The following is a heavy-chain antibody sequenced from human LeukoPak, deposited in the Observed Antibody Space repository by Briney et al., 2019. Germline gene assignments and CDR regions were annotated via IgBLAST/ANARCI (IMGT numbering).Heavy chain of an antibody. CDR2: IYRSGST. V-gene: IGHV4-4*02. D-gene: IGHD2-2*01. J-gene: IGHJ4*02. CDR3: ARDHAHCSSTSCYDGGY. Sequence: SETLSLTCAVSGGSISSSNWWSWVRQPPGKGLEWIGEIYRSGSTNYNPSLKSRVTISVDKSKNQFSLKLSSVTAADTAVYYCARDHAHCSSTSCYDGGYWGQGTLVTVSS. CDR1: GGSISSSNW.